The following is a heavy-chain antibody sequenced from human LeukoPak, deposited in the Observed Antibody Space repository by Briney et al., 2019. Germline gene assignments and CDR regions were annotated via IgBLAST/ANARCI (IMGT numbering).Heavy chain of an antibody. D-gene: IGHD6-13*01. CDR1: GFTFSSYW. CDR3: ARPTKEGSSWYWWFDP. J-gene: IGHJ5*02. CDR2: INNDGSST. V-gene: IGHV3-74*01. Sequence: GGSLRLSCAASGFTFSSYWMHWVRQAPGKGLMWVSRINNDGSSTSYADSVKGRFTISRDNAKNTLYLQMNSLRAEDTAVYYRARPTKEGSSWYWWFDPWGQGTLVTVSS.